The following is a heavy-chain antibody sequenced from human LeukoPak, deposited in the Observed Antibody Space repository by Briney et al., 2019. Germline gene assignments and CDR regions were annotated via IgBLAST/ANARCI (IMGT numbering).Heavy chain of an antibody. CDR3: ARAGAFGELLTEYYFDY. J-gene: IGHJ4*02. CDR1: GFTFSSYS. D-gene: IGHD3-10*01. Sequence: GGSLRLSCAASGFTFSSYSMNWVRQAPGKGLEWVSSISSSSSYIYYADSVKGRFTISRDNAKNSLYLQMNSLRAEDTAVYYCARAGAFGELLTEYYFDYWGQGTLVTVSS. CDR2: ISSSSSYI. V-gene: IGHV3-21*01.